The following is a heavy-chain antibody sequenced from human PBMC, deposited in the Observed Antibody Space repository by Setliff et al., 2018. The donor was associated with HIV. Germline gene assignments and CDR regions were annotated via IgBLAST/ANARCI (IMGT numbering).Heavy chain of an antibody. Sequence: GGSLRLSCAASELTFSNYAMTWVRQAPGKGLEWVANIGQDGSEKNYVDSVKGRFTISRDNAKNSMDLQMNSLRAEDTAIYYCARKLRPGHGVDVWGQGTTVTVSS. CDR3: ARKLRPGHGVDV. CDR2: IGQDGSEK. CDR1: ELTFSNYA. V-gene: IGHV3-7*01. J-gene: IGHJ6*02. D-gene: IGHD3-10*01.